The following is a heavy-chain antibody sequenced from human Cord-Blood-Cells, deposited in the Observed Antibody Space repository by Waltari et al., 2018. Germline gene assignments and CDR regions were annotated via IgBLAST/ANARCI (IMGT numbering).Heavy chain of an antibody. CDR3: ARGGEYSYGHY. D-gene: IGHD5-18*01. CDR1: GYTFTSYD. J-gene: IGHJ4*02. V-gene: IGHV1-8*03. CDR2: VTPTSANT. Sequence: VKMVHSGAEVKKPGASVKVSCKASGYTFTSYDVNRVRQATGQGLEWTGCVTPTSANTGYAQKFPGIVTITRNTSISTAYMELSSLRSVDTAVYYCARGGEYSYGHYWGQGTLVTVSS.